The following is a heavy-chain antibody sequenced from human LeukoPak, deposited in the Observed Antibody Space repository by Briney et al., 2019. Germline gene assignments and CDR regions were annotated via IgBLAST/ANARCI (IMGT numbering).Heavy chain of an antibody. D-gene: IGHD6-13*01. CDR2: IRYDGSNK. CDR1: GFTFSSYG. Sequence: GGSLRLSCAASGFTFSSYGMHWVRQAPGKGLEWVAFIRYDGSNKYYADSVKGRFTVSRDNAKNSLYLQMNSLRAEDTAVYYCARTASSEQQLSFDFWGQGTLVTVSS. V-gene: IGHV3-30*02. CDR3: ARTASSEQQLSFDF. J-gene: IGHJ4*02.